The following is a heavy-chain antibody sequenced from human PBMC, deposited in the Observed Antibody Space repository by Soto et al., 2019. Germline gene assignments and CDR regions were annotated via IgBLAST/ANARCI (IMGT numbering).Heavy chain of an antibody. Sequence: GGSLRLSCAASGFTFNSYSMNWVRQAPGKGLEWVSYISSSSTTKYYTDSVKGRFTISRDNAKNSLYLQMNSLRDDDTAVYYCARPSSGRENRFAPWGQGTLVTVSS. D-gene: IGHD6-19*01. CDR3: ARPSSGRENRFAP. CDR1: GFTFNSYS. CDR2: ISSSSTTK. V-gene: IGHV3-48*02. J-gene: IGHJ5*02.